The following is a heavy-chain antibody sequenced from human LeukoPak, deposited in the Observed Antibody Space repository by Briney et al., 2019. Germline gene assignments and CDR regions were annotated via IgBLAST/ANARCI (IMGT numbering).Heavy chain of an antibody. CDR1: GFTFSSYG. D-gene: IGHD3-22*01. J-gene: IGHJ3*02. V-gene: IGHV3-33*08. CDR2: IWYDGSNK. CDR3: AMYSSGYQNAFDI. Sequence: PGGSLRLSCAASGFTFSSYGMHWVRQAPGKGLEWVAVIWYDGSNKYYADSVKGRFTISRDNSKNTLYLQMNSLRAEDTAVYYCAMYSSGYQNAFDIWAQGTMVTVSS.